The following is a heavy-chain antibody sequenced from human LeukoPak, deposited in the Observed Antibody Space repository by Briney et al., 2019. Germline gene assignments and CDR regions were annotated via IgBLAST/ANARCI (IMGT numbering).Heavy chain of an antibody. Sequence: ASVKVSCKASGYTFTSYDINWVRQATGQGLEWIGWMNPNSGDTGYAQKFQGRVTITRNTSISTAYMELSSLRSEDTAVYYCARESGIAVAGGGFFDYWGQGTLVTVSS. D-gene: IGHD6-19*01. CDR3: ARESGIAVAGGGFFDY. V-gene: IGHV1-8*03. CDR2: MNPNSGDT. J-gene: IGHJ4*02. CDR1: GYTFTSYD.